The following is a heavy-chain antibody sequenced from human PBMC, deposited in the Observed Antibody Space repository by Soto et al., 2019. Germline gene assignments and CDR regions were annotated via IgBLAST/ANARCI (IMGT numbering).Heavy chain of an antibody. Sequence: PXETLALPGDVSGGSISSEYWWIWVRQAPGNGLEWIGEIYHTGGTNSNPSLESRVTISVDKSKNQFSLKLNSLTAADTAVYYCARGVTVGRGPIIIVYYFDYWGQGTLVTVSS. J-gene: IGHJ4*02. D-gene: IGHD3-10*01. CDR1: GGSISSEYW. CDR2: IYHTGGT. CDR3: ARGVTVGRGPIIIVYYFDY. V-gene: IGHV4-4*02.